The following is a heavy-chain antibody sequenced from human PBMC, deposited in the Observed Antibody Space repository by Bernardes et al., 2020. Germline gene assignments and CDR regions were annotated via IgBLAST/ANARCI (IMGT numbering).Heavy chain of an antibody. CDR1: GYTLTELS. V-gene: IGHV1-24*01. Sequence: ASVKVSCKVSGYTLTELSMHWVRQAPGKGLEWMGGFDPEDGETIYAQKFQGRVTMTEDTSTDTAYMELSSLRSEDTAVYYCATADPHYDILTGYYPWGQGTLVTVSS. J-gene: IGHJ5*02. D-gene: IGHD3-9*01. CDR2: FDPEDGET. CDR3: ATADPHYDILTGYYP.